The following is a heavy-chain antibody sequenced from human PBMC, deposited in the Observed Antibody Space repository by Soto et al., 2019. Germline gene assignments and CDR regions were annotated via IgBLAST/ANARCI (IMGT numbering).Heavy chain of an antibody. CDR1: GGSISSGGYY. V-gene: IGHV4-31*03. CDR2: IYYSGST. CDR3: AGGRDSRSYYYCGMDV. J-gene: IGHJ6*02. Sequence: QVQLQESGPGLVKPSPTLSLTCTVSGGSISSGGYYWSWLRQHPGQGLEWIGYIYYSGSTYYNQSLKSRVTKSVDTSKTQFSLKRSSVTAADTAVYYCAGGRDSRSYYYCGMDVWGQGTTVTVSS. D-gene: IGHD6-6*01.